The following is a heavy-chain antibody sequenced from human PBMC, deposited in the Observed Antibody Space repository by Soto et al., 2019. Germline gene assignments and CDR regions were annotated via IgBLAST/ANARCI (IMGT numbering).Heavy chain of an antibody. Sequence: GSLRLSCAASGFTGISNYMSWVRQAPGKGLEWVSVIYSGGSTYYADSVKGRFTISRDNSKNTLYLQMNSLRAEDTAVYYCASRLYYYDSSGYPFDYWGQGTLVTVSS. CDR3: ASRLYYYDSSGYPFDY. CDR2: IYSGGST. J-gene: IGHJ4*02. D-gene: IGHD3-22*01. CDR1: GFTGISNY. V-gene: IGHV3-53*01.